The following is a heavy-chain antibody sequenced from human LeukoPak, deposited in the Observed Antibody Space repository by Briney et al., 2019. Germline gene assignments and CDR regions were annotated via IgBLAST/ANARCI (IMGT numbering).Heavy chain of an antibody. CDR3: ARGGSGTTSWFDS. J-gene: IGHJ5*01. CDR1: GYTFIIYA. V-gene: IGHV1-3*01. CDR2: IDAGSDNT. D-gene: IGHD1-7*01. Sequence: ASVKVSCKASGYTFIIYAIHWVRQAPGQRLEWMGWIDAGSDNTRYSQKFQGRVTFTRDTSAYTAYMELSSLRSEDTAVYYCARGGSGTTSWFDSWGQGTPATVSS.